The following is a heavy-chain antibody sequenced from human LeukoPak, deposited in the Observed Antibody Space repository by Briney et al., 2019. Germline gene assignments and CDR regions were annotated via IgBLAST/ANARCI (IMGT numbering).Heavy chain of an antibody. CDR1: GFTFSSYS. V-gene: IGHV3-21*01. D-gene: IGHD5-24*01. CDR2: ISSSSNYI. J-gene: IGHJ4*02. Sequence: GGSLRLSCAASGFTFSSYSMNWVRQAPGKGLEWVSSISSSSNYIYYADSVKGRFTISRDNAKNSLYLQMNSLRAEDTAVYYCAREGGYNYPPFDYWGQGTLVTVSS. CDR3: AREGGYNYPPFDY.